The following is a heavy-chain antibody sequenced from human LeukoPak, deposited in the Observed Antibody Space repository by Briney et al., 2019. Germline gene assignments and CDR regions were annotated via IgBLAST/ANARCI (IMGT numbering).Heavy chain of an antibody. CDR2: INHSGST. D-gene: IGHD6-19*01. Sequence: SETLSLTCAVYGGSFSGYYWSWIRQPPGKGLEWIGEINHSGSTNYNPSLKSRVTISVDTSKNQFSLKPSSVTAADPAVYYCARVPYVRYSSGWYSDYWGQGTLVTVSS. V-gene: IGHV4-34*01. CDR1: GGSFSGYY. CDR3: ARVPYVRYSSGWYSDY. J-gene: IGHJ4*02.